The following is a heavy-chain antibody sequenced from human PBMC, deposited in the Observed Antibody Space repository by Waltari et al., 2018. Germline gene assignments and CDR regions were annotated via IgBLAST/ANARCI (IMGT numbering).Heavy chain of an antibody. J-gene: IGHJ4*02. CDR3: ARDFNWGWDF. D-gene: IGHD7-27*01. CDR1: GFTFSSNW. Sequence: EVQLVDSVGGLVQPGGSLRLSCAASGFTFSSNWMSWVRQAPGRGLEWLANIKPDGSQQYDVDSVRGRFSISRDNAKNSLYLQLNSLRAEDTAIYYCARDFNWGWDFWGQGTLVTVSS. CDR2: IKPDGSQQ. V-gene: IGHV3-7*03.